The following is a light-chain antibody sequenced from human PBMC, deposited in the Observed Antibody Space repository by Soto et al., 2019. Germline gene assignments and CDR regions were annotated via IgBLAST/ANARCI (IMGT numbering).Light chain of an antibody. CDR3: QQYGSSPRT. CDR2: GAS. CDR1: QTLSTSF. Sequence: ESVLTESPGTLSLSPGERATLYCRASQTLSTSFIAWYQQKPGQAPRLLIYGASSRATGIPDRFSGSGSGTDFTLTISRLDPEDFAVYYCQQYGSSPRTFGQGSKV. J-gene: IGKJ1*01. V-gene: IGKV3-20*01.